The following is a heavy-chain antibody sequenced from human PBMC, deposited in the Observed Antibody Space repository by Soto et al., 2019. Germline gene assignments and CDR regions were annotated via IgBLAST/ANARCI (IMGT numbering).Heavy chain of an antibody. D-gene: IGHD3-3*01. J-gene: IGHJ4*02. CDR1: GFTFSSYA. Sequence: GGSLRLSCAASGFTFSSYAMSWVRQAPGKGLEWVSAISGSGGSTYYADSVKGRFTISRDNSKNTLYLQMNSLRAGDTAVYYCAKEPYPRYDFWSGPTFDYWGQGTLVTVAS. V-gene: IGHV3-23*01. CDR3: AKEPYPRYDFWSGPTFDY. CDR2: ISGSGGST.